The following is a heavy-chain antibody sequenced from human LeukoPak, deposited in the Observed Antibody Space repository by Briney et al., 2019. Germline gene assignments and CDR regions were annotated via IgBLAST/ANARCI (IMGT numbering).Heavy chain of an antibody. V-gene: IGHV3-21*06. D-gene: IGHD3-10*01. Sequence: SGGSLRLSCAASGFTSSRYSMNWVRQAPGKGLEWVSSISSGSSYIYYADSVRGRFTISRDNAKNMVYLQMNSLTADDTAVYYCARDRGHAILDYWGQGSLVTVSS. CDR1: GFTSSRYS. J-gene: IGHJ4*02. CDR3: ARDRGHAILDY. CDR2: ISSGSSYI.